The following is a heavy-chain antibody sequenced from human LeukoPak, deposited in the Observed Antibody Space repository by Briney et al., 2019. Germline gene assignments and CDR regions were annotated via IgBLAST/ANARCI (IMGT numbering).Heavy chain of an antibody. Sequence: SETLSLTCTVSGGSISSSSYYWGWIRQPPGKGLEWIGSIYYSGSTYYNPSLKSRVTISVDTSKNQFSLKLSSVTAADTAVYYCARDSAPLLWFGELSFGGEEAFDIWGQGTMVTVSS. J-gene: IGHJ3*02. CDR2: IYYSGST. D-gene: IGHD3-10*01. CDR3: ARDSAPLLWFGELSFGGEEAFDI. V-gene: IGHV4-39*07. CDR1: GGSISSSSYY.